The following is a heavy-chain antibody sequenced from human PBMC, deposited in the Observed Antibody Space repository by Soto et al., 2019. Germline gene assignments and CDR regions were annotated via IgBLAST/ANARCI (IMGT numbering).Heavy chain of an antibody. CDR1: GYTFTSYY. J-gene: IGHJ6*02. CDR3: ARDLGWYNYYYGMDV. Sequence: QVQLEQSGAEVKKPGASVKVSCKASGYTFTSYYMHWVRQAPGQGLEWMGIINPSGGSTSYAQKFQGRVTMTRDTSTSTVYMELSSLRSEDTAVYYCARDLGWYNYYYGMDVWGQGTTVTVSS. D-gene: IGHD1-26*01. CDR2: INPSGGST. V-gene: IGHV1-46*01.